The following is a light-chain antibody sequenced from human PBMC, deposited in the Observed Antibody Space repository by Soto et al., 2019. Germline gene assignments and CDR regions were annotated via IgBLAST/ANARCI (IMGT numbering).Light chain of an antibody. V-gene: IGLV1-51*01. CDR3: ATWDRSLSVGV. J-gene: IGLJ2*01. Sequence: QSVLTQPRSVSAAPGQKVTISCSGSSSNIGNNYVFWYQQLPGTAPKLLIYDNDKRPSGIPDRFSGSKSGTSATLGITGLQTGDEAVYYCATWDRSLSVGVFGGGTKVTVL. CDR2: DND. CDR1: SSNIGNNY.